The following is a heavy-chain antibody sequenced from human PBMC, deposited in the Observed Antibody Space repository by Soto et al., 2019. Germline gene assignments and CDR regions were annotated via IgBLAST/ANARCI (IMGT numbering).Heavy chain of an antibody. CDR2: INDSGNI. J-gene: IGHJ6*03. V-gene: IGHV4-34*01. D-gene: IGHD3-10*01. CDR3: ARGLILWFGELSRRGGYYYYMDV. Sequence: QVQLQQWGAGLLKPSETLSLTCAVYGGSLSGYQWSWIRQPQGKGLGWIGEINDSGNINYNPSLKSRVTILLDTPRKQISLKLSAVTAADSAVYYCARGLILWFGELSRRGGYYYYMDVWGKGTTVAVSS. CDR1: GGSLSGYQ.